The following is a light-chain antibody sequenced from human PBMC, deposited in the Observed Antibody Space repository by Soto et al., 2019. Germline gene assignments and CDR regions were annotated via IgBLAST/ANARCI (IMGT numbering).Light chain of an antibody. CDR3: QQYGNSPPYT. V-gene: IGKV3-20*01. Sequence: EIVLTQSPGTLSLSPGERATLSCRASQSVTSTYLARYQQKPGLPPRLLIFAASVRATGIPDRFSGSGSGTDFTLTINRLEPEDFAVYYCQQYGNSPPYTFGQGTKLEIK. CDR2: AAS. CDR1: QSVTSTY. J-gene: IGKJ2*01.